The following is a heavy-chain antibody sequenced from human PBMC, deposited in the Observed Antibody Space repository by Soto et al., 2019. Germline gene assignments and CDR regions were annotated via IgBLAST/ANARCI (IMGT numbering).Heavy chain of an antibody. CDR2: VRGGGRST. D-gene: IGHD3-3*01. J-gene: IGHJ4*02. CDR3: AKGCDYWSGRIDY. CDR1: GFTFSIYA. Sequence: EVQLLESGGGLVQPGGSLRLSCAASGFTFSIYAMSWVRQVPGRGLEWVSAVRGGGRSTYYADSVKGRFTISRDNSKNTLYLQMNRLRAEDAALYYCAKGCDYWSGRIDYWGQGTLVTVSS. V-gene: IGHV3-23*01.